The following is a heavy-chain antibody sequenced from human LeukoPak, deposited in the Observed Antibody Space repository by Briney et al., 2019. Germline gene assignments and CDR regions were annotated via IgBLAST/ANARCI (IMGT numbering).Heavy chain of an antibody. V-gene: IGHV4-59*01. CDR3: ARDASPVGATDY. CDR2: IYYSGST. Sequence: SETLSLTCTVSGGSISSYYWSWIRQPPGKGLEWIGYIYYSGSTNYNPPLKSRVTISVDTSKNQFSLKLSSVTAADTAVYYCARDASPVGATDYWGQGTLVTVSS. D-gene: IGHD1-26*01. CDR1: GGSISSYY. J-gene: IGHJ4*02.